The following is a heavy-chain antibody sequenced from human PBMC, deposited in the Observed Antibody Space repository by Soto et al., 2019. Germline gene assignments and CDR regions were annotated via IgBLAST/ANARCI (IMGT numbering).Heavy chain of an antibody. CDR1: GFTFSGRS. CDR3: ARGWFGPDV. V-gene: IGHV3-74*01. CDR2: IDNAGTDS. D-gene: IGHD3-10*01. J-gene: IGHJ6*04. Sequence: EVQLAESGGGLVQPGGSLRLSCAASGFTFSGRSMHWVRQAPGEGLVWVSGIDNAGTDSTYADSVKGRFTSSRDNAKNTLYLQMNRLRVEVTAVYYCARGWFGPDVWGKGTTVTVSS.